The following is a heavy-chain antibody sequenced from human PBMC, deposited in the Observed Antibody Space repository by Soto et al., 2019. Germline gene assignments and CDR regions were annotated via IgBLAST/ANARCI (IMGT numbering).Heavy chain of an antibody. D-gene: IGHD5-18*01. CDR1: AVSVSTDGYY. Sequence: QVQLQESGPGLVKPSETLSLTCTVSAVSVSTDGYYWSWIRQPPGKGLEWIGYIYYSGSTNYNPSIKSRVTTSLDTSLNPWCLKLSSVAAADTPIYCCARVNRLAPVDTYYYYSMDVWGQGTTVTVSS. V-gene: IGHV4-61*08. J-gene: IGHJ6*02. CDR2: IYYSGST. CDR3: ARVNRLAPVDTYYYYSMDV.